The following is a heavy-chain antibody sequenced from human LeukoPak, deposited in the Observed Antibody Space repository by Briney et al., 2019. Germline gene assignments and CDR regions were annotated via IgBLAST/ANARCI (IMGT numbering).Heavy chain of an antibody. CDR3: AKSGGYGLIDY. CDR1: GASISGSGYY. V-gene: IGHV4-39*01. CDR2: IYSSGST. D-gene: IGHD1-26*01. Sequence: SETLSLTCTVSGASISGSGYYWGWIRQPPGKGLEWIGNIYSSGSTYYNASLQSRVTISIDTSKNQFSLRLNSVTAADTAMYYCAKSGGYGLIDYWGQGTRVTVSS. J-gene: IGHJ4*02.